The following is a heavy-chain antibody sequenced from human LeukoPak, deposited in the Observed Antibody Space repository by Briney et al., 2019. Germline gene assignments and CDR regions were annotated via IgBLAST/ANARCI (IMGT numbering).Heavy chain of an antibody. Sequence: SETLSLTCAVYGGSFSGYYWSWIRQPPGKGLEWIGEINHSGSTNYNPSLKSRVTISVDTSKNQFSLKLSSVTAADTAVYYCARGRRIRSYMDVWGKGTTVTVSS. CDR3: ARGRRIRSYMDV. CDR1: GGSFSGYY. D-gene: IGHD2-15*01. CDR2: INHSGST. J-gene: IGHJ6*03. V-gene: IGHV4-34*01.